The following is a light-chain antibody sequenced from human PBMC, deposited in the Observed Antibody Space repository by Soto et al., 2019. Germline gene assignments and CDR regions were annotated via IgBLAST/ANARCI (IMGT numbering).Light chain of an antibody. Sequence: DIQMTQSPSTLSASVGDRVTITCRASQSIRSWLAWYQQKPGKAPKLLIYKASSLESGVPSRFSGSGSGTEFTLTISSLQPDDFATYYCQQYNDLYTFGHGTKLEIK. CDR2: KAS. J-gene: IGKJ2*01. V-gene: IGKV1-5*03. CDR1: QSIRSW. CDR3: QQYNDLYT.